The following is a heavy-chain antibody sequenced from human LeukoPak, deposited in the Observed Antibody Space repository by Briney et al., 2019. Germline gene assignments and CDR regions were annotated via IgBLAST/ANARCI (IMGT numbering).Heavy chain of an antibody. D-gene: IGHD1-26*01. CDR3: AREGPGGSYFDY. J-gene: IGHJ4*02. CDR2: ISYDGSNK. Sequence: GGSLRLSCAASGFTFSSYAMHWVRQAPGKGLEWVAVISYDGSNKYYADSVKGRFTISRDNSKNTLYLQMNSLRAEDTAVYYCAREGPGGSYFDYWVREPWSPSPQ. V-gene: IGHV3-30-3*01. CDR1: GFTFSSYA.